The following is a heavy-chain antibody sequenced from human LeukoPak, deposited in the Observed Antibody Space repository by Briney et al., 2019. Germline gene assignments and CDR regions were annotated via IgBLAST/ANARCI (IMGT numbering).Heavy chain of an antibody. J-gene: IGHJ4*02. CDR1: GFTFSSYL. Sequence: GGSLRLSCAASGFTFSSYLMHWVRQAPGEGLVWVSRLNSDGSSTSYADSVKGRFTISRDNAKNTLYLQMNSLRAEDTAVYYCARSSRGDAINFDYWGQGTLVTVSS. V-gene: IGHV3-74*01. D-gene: IGHD2-21*02. CDR2: LNSDGSST. CDR3: ARSSRGDAINFDY.